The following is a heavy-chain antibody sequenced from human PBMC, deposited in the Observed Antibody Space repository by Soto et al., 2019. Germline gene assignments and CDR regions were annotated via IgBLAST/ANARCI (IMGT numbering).Heavy chain of an antibody. CDR2: IHYSGST. D-gene: IGHD6-6*01. Sequence: QVQLQESGPGLVKPSETLSLTCTVSGGSINSYYWGWIRQPPGKGLEWIGYIHYSGSTNYNPSLKSRITISVDTPKNPFSLTVNSMTAADTAVYYCARGGLAARKGRWFDPWGQGTLVTVSS. CDR3: ARGGLAARKGRWFDP. V-gene: IGHV4-59*01. J-gene: IGHJ5*02. CDR1: GGSINSYY.